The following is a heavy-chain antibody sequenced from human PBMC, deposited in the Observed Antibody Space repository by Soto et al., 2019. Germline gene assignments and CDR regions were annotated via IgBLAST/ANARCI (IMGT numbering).Heavy chain of an antibody. CDR2: ISYDGSD. V-gene: IGHV3-33*05. CDR1: GFPFREFG. J-gene: IGHJ4*02. CDR3: ARRWNYYLDC. Sequence: QMQLVESGGGVVQPGRSLRLSCVASGFPFREFGMHWVRQAPGKGLEWVALISYDGSDYADSVKGRFTISRDDSRDTLFLHMDNLGPDDTGVYYCARRWNYYLDCWGQGTLVAVSS. D-gene: IGHD1-1*01.